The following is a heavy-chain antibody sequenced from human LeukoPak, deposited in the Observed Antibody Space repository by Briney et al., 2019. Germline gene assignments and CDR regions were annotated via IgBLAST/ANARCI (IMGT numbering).Heavy chain of an antibody. CDR3: VRGSNYYFDY. J-gene: IGHJ4*02. CDR2: IDIDGSST. CDR1: GFTFRNYW. Sequence: GGSLRLSCAASGFTFRNYWMHWVRHAPGKGLVWVSRIDIDGSSTTYADSVKGRFTISRDNAKNTLFLQMNSLRAEDTAVYYCVRGSNYYFDYWGQGTLVTVSS. V-gene: IGHV3-74*01. D-gene: IGHD1-26*01.